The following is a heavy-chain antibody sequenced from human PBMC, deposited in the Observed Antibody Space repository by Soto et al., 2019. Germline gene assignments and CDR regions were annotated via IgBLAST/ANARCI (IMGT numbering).Heavy chain of an antibody. CDR3: ARELYSCGGDCPYYMDY. D-gene: IGHD2-21*02. CDR1: GYTFTDYF. J-gene: IGHJ4*02. V-gene: IGHV1-46*01. Sequence: ASVKVSCKPSGYTFTDYFIHWVRQAPGQGLEWMGIISLYHHSTSYAQKFQGRLTVTNDTSTTTVYMELSSLTSEDTAVYWCARELYSCGGDCPYYMDYWGQGTLVTVSS. CDR2: ISLYHHST.